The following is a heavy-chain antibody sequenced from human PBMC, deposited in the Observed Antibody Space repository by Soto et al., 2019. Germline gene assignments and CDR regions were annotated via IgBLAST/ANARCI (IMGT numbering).Heavy chain of an antibody. CDR1: GFTFSSYW. Sequence: GESLKISCAASGFTFSSYWMTWVRQAPGKGLEWVANIKQDGSEKFYVDSVKGRFTISRDNAKKSLYLQMNSLRVEDTAVYYCAREYYYYYYMDVWGKGTTVTVSS. V-gene: IGHV3-7*01. J-gene: IGHJ6*03. CDR2: IKQDGSEK. CDR3: AREYYYYYYMDV.